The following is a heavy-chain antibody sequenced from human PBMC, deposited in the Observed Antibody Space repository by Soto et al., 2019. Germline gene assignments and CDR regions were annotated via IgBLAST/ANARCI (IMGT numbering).Heavy chain of an antibody. CDR3: ARSYDILTGFRGEYFQH. Sequence: QVQLVQSGAEVKKPGSSVKVSCKASGGTFSSYAISWVRQAPGQGLEWMGGIIPIFGTANYAQKFQGRVTITADESTSTAYIELSSLRSEDTAVYYCARSYDILTGFRGEYFQHWGQGTLVTVSS. D-gene: IGHD3-9*01. V-gene: IGHV1-69*01. CDR2: IIPIFGTA. CDR1: GGTFSSYA. J-gene: IGHJ1*01.